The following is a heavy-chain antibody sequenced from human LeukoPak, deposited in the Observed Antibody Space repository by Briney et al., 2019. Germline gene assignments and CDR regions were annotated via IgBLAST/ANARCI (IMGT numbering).Heavy chain of an antibody. CDR2: IYYSGST. J-gene: IGHJ4*02. CDR3: ARDSYGDSGFDY. CDR1: GGSISSYY. D-gene: IGHD4-17*01. V-gene: IGHV4-59*01. Sequence: SETLSLTCTVSGGSISSYYWSWIRQPPGKGLEWIGYIYYSGSTNYNPSLKSRVTISVDTSKNQFSLKLSSVTAADTAVYYCARDSYGDSGFDYWSQGTLVTVSS.